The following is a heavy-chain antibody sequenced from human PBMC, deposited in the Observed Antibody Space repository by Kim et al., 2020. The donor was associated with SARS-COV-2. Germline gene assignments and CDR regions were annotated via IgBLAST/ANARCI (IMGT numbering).Heavy chain of an antibody. CDR1: GGTFISYA. V-gene: IGHV1-69*04. CDR3: ARGGSSSSGDY. CDR2: IIPILGIA. D-gene: IGHD6-6*01. J-gene: IGHJ4*02. Sequence: ASVKVSCKASGGTFISYAISWVRQAPGQGLEWMGRIIPILGIANYAQKFQGRVTITADKSTSTAYMELSSLRSEDTAVYYCARGGSSSSGDYWGQGTLVTVSS.